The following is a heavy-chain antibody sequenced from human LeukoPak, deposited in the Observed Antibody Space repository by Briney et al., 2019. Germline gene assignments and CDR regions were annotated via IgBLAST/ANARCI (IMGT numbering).Heavy chain of an antibody. D-gene: IGHD6-19*01. CDR3: ARDGQWPGMDV. CDR2: IYYSGST. V-gene: IGHV4-59*01. J-gene: IGHJ6*04. Sequence: GALSLTCTGAGGSISSYYWSWIRQPPGKGLGWIGYIYYSGSTNYNPSLKSRVTISVDTSKNQFSLKLSSVTAADTTVYYCARDGQWPGMDVWGKGTTVTVSS. CDR1: GGSISSYY.